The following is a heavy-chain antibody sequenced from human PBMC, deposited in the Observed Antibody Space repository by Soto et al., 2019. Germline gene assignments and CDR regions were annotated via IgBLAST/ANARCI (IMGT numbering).Heavy chain of an antibody. D-gene: IGHD1-7*01. CDR1: GGSISSGGYY. CDR3: ARETGTTTWRFDP. J-gene: IGHJ5*02. V-gene: IGHV4-31*03. CDR2: IYYSGST. Sequence: SETLSLTCTVSGGSISSGGYYWSWIRQHPGKGLEWIGYIYYSGSTYYNPSLKSRVTISVDTSKNRFSLKLSSVTAADTAVYYCARETGTTTWRFDPWGQGTLVTVSS.